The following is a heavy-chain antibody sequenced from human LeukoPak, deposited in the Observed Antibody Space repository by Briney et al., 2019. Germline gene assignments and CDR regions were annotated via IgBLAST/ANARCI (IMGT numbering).Heavy chain of an antibody. CDR3: ARDLLMVRGVNDY. Sequence: RGGSLTLSRASSVWTFSSYSMNGVGQAAGKGREWVSCISSGSSYIYYADTVKGRFTISRDNTKNSLYLQMNSLRAEDTAVYYCARDLLMVRGVNDYWGQGTMVTVSS. CDR1: VWTFSSYS. CDR2: ISSGSSYI. J-gene: IGHJ4*02. D-gene: IGHD3-10*01. V-gene: IGHV3-21*01.